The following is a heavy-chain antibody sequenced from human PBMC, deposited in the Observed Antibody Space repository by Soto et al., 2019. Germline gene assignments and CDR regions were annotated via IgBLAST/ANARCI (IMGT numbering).Heavy chain of an antibody. CDR3: ARDRVMLTFGGASEEWGIDS. CDR1: GSSISSSNW. Sequence: SQTLSLTCAVSGSSISSSNWWSWVRQPPGKGLEWIGEIYHSGSTNYNPSLKSRVTISINKSNNQFFLKLISVTAADTAVYYCARDRVMLTFGGASEEWGIDSWGPGTLVTVS. D-gene: IGHD3-16*01. J-gene: IGHJ4*02. V-gene: IGHV4-4*02. CDR2: IYHSGST.